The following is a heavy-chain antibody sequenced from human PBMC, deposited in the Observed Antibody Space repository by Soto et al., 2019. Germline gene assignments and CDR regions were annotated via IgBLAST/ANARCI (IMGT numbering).Heavy chain of an antibody. CDR2: FYDGNT. Sequence: PSETLSLTCIVSGGSITRRSSYWAWIRQPPGKGLEWVGTFYDGNTSPNPSLRSRITIAVETSRNQFSLKLNSVAAADTAFYYCATTRGLAVGGSFDYWGQGMLVTVSS. D-gene: IGHD3-10*01. J-gene: IGHJ4*02. CDR1: GGSITRRSSY. V-gene: IGHV4-39*01. CDR3: ATTRGLAVGGSFDY.